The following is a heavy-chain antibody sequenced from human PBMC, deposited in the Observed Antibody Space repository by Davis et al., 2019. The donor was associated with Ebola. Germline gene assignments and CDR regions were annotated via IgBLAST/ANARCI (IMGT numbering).Heavy chain of an antibody. D-gene: IGHD3-10*01. V-gene: IGHV3-30*18. CDR2: ISYDGSNK. J-gene: IGHJ4*02. Sequence: PGGSLRLSCAASGFTFSSYGMHWVRQAPGKGLEWVAVISYDGSNKYYADSVKGRFTISRDNSKNTLYLQMNSLRAEDTAVYYCAKVASIWFRTQGYFDYWGQGTLVTVSS. CDR3: AKVASIWFRTQGYFDY. CDR1: GFTFSSYG.